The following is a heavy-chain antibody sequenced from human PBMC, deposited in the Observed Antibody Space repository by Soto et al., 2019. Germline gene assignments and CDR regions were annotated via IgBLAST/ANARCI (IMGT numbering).Heavy chain of an antibody. Sequence: QVQLVESGGGVVQPGRSLRLSCAASGFTFSSYGMHWVRQAPGKGLEWVAVIWYDGSNKYYADSVKGRFTISRDNSKNTLYRQMNNLRAEDTAVYYCARDPYREMATIDWFDPWGQGTLVTVSS. D-gene: IGHD5-12*01. V-gene: IGHV3-33*01. CDR2: IWYDGSNK. J-gene: IGHJ5*02. CDR1: GFTFSSYG. CDR3: ARDPYREMATIDWFDP.